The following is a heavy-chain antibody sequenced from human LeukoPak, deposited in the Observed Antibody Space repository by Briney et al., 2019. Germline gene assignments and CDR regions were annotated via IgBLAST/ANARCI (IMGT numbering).Heavy chain of an antibody. CDR1: GYTFSSYG. V-gene: IGHV1-18*01. Sequence: ASVKVSCKASGYTFSSYGFSWVRQAPGQGLEWMGWISAYNGNTNHAQKFQGRVTMTTDTSTSTVYMELRSLRSDDTAVYYCARDAPGVSGVFDYWGQGTLVTVSS. J-gene: IGHJ4*02. D-gene: IGHD2-8*01. CDR3: ARDAPGVSGVFDY. CDR2: ISAYNGNT.